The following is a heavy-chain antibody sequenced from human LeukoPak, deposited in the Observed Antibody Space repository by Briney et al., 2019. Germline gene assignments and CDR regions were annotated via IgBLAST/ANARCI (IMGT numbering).Heavy chain of an antibody. CDR2: VNSDGSWT. CDR1: GNYW. J-gene: IGHJ4*02. Sequence: RAGGSLRLSCAASGNYWMHWVRQAPGKGLVWVSHVNSDGSWTSHADSGKGRFTISKDNAKNTVYLQMNNLRTEDTAVYYCVSFYETNWGRGTLVTVSS. V-gene: IGHV3-74*01. CDR3: VSFYETN. D-gene: IGHD2-2*01.